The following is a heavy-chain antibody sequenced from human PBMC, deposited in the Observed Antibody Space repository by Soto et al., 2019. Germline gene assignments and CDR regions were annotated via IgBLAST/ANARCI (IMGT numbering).Heavy chain of an antibody. D-gene: IGHD5-12*01. CDR2: ISTNGGST. Sequence: GGSLRLSCSASGFTFSSYAMHWVRQAPGKGLEYVSSISTNGGSTHYADSVKGRFTISRDNSKNTLYLQMNSLRAEDTAVYYCARGLYSGWHYFDYWGQGT. CDR3: ARGLYSGWHYFDY. CDR1: GFTFSSYA. J-gene: IGHJ4*02. V-gene: IGHV3-64*04.